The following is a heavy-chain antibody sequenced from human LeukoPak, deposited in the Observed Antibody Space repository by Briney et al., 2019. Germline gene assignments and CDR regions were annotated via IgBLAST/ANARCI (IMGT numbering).Heavy chain of an antibody. V-gene: IGHV3-9*01. Sequence: GGSLRLSCAASGFTFSTYWMHWVRQAPGKGLEWVSSISWNSDTVAYADSVKGRFTISRDNAKSSLYLQMNSLRAEDTAVYYCAKVAVLRFWGPGYFDFWGRGTLVTVSS. CDR3: AKVAVLRFWGPGYFDF. J-gene: IGHJ2*01. D-gene: IGHD3-3*01. CDR2: ISWNSDTV. CDR1: GFTFSTYW.